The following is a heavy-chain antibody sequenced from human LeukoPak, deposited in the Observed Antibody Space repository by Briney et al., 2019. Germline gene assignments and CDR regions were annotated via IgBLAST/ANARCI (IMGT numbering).Heavy chain of an antibody. CDR3: ATSVSHYYGSGSYYKTATYYYDY. Sequence: SETLSLTCTVSGGSISSYYWSWIRQPAGKGLEWIGHIHSSGSTNYNPSLKSRVTMSVDTSKNQFSLKVSSMTAADTAVYYCATSVSHYYGSGSYYKTATYYYDYWGQGTLVTVSS. CDR2: IHSSGST. J-gene: IGHJ4*02. D-gene: IGHD3-10*01. V-gene: IGHV4-4*07. CDR1: GGSISSYY.